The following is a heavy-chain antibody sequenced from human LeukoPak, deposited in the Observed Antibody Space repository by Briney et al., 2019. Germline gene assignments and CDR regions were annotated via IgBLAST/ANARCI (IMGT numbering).Heavy chain of an antibody. J-gene: IGHJ4*02. Sequence: SETLSLTCTVSGGSISSGGYYWSWIRQPPGKGLEWIGYIYHSGSTYYNPSLKSRVTISVDRSKNQFSLKLSSVTAADTAVYYCARAPPGGFLEWPFHIDYWGQGTLVTVSS. V-gene: IGHV4-30-2*01. D-gene: IGHD3-3*01. CDR2: IYHSGST. CDR1: GGSISSGGYY. CDR3: ARAPPGGFLEWPFHIDY.